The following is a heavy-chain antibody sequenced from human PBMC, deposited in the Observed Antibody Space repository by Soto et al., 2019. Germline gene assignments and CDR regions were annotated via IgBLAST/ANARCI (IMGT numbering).Heavy chain of an antibody. J-gene: IGHJ4*02. D-gene: IGHD2-15*01. CDR3: AKDCSGASCGFDI. V-gene: IGHV1-18*01. Sequence: QVQLVQSGTEVKNPGASVKVSCKASDYTFGKYGISWVRQAPAQGREWVGWISVYHGNTDHAQKFRGRVNMTTATTTSTAYMELGRLKADDAAIYYCAKDCSGASCGFDIWGQGTLVTVSS. CDR1: DYTFGKYG. CDR2: ISVYHGNT.